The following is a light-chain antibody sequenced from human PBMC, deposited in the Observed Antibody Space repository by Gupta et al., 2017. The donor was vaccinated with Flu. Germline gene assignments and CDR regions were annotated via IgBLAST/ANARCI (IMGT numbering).Light chain of an antibody. CDR2: DVD. V-gene: IGLV2-11*03. J-gene: IGLJ1*01. CDR3: CSYAGSYSFV. Sequence: VSWYQQHPGKAPKVVIYDVDKRPSGVPDRFSGSKSGSTASLTISGLQAEDEADYYCCSYAGSYSFVFGTETKVTVL.